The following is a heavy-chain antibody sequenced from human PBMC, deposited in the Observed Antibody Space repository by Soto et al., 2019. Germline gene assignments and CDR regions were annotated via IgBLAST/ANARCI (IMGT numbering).Heavy chain of an antibody. D-gene: IGHD5-12*01. CDR2: IKSGASTI. Sequence: GGSLRLSCAASGFDFKSYEMDWVRQAPGKGLEWVAYIKSGASTIFYTDSVKGRFAISRDDVKNLLFLEMNNLSAEDTAVYYCVKEKSVMYSGYDAFDIWGHGTLVTVSS. J-gene: IGHJ3*02. CDR3: VKEKSVMYSGYDAFDI. CDR1: GFDFKSYE. V-gene: IGHV3-48*03.